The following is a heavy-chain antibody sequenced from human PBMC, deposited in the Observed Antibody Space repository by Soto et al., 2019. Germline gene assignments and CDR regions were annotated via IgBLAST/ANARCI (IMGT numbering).Heavy chain of an antibody. Sequence: QVQLVESGGGVVQPGRSLRLSCAASGFTFSSDGMHWVRQAPGKGLEWVAVISYDGSNKYYADSVKGRFTISRDNSKNTLYLQMNSLRAEDTAVYYCAKAKLRDSSLYYYYGMDVWGQGTTVTVSS. CDR2: ISYDGSNK. CDR3: AKAKLRDSSLYYYYGMDV. J-gene: IGHJ6*02. V-gene: IGHV3-30*18. CDR1: GFTFSSDG. D-gene: IGHD3-22*01.